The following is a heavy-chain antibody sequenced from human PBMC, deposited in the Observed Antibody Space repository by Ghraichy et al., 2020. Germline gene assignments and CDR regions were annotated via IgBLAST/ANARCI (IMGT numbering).Heavy chain of an antibody. V-gene: IGHV3-73*01. J-gene: IGHJ4*02. CDR2: IKSRDYNYAT. CDR1: GFIFSGAT. CDR3: TTLPFHDGGN. D-gene: IGHD2/OR15-2a*01. Sequence: GGSLRLSCAASGFIFSGATMHWVRQASGRGLEWIARIKSRDYNYATSYNKSVKGRFTISRDDSKNMAYLQMNSVKIDDTAFYYCTTLPFHDGGNWGQGTPVTVSS.